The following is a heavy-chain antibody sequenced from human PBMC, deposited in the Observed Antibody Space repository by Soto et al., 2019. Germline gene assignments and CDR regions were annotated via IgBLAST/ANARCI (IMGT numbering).Heavy chain of an antibody. J-gene: IGHJ6*02. CDR2: IIPIFGTA. Sequence: SVKVSCKASGGTFSNYAISWVRQAPGQGLEWMGGIIPIFGTANYAQKLQGRATITADESTSTAYMELSSLRSEDTAVYYCAQKRSVGCDSPGGYYYDGMDVWGQGTTVTVSS. D-gene: IGHD5-12*01. CDR3: AQKRSVGCDSPGGYYYDGMDV. V-gene: IGHV1-69*13. CDR1: GGTFSNYA.